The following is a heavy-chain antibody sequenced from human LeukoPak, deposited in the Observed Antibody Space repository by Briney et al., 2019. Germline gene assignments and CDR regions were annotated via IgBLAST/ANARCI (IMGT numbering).Heavy chain of an antibody. Sequence: GRSLRLSCAASGFTFSSYAMHWVRQAPGKGLEWVAVISYDGSNKYYADSVKGRFTISRDNSKNTLYLQMNSLRAEDTAVYYCAGALGILRYYYGMDVWGQGTTVTVSS. V-gene: IGHV3-30-3*01. CDR1: GFTFSSYA. D-gene: IGHD3-3*02. CDR3: AGALGILRYYYGMDV. J-gene: IGHJ6*02. CDR2: ISYDGSNK.